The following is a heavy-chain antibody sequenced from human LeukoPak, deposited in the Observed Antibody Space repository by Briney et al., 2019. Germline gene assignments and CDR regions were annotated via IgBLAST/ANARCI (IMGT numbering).Heavy chain of an antibody. D-gene: IGHD6-13*01. V-gene: IGHV1-69*13. J-gene: IGHJ6*02. Sequence: GASVKVSCKASGGTFSSYAISWVRQAPGQGLEWMGGIIPIFGTANYAQKFQGRATITADESTSTAYMELSSLRSEDTAVYYCARVYFTSSNSDGYYYYGMDVWGQGTTVTVSS. CDR1: GGTFSSYA. CDR2: IIPIFGTA. CDR3: ARVYFTSSNSDGYYYYGMDV.